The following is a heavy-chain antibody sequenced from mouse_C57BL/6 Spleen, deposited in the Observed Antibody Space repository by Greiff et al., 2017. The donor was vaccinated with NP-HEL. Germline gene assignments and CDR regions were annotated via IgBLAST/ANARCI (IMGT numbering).Heavy chain of an antibody. V-gene: IGHV14-2*01. CDR3: SPMTTVVARALYY. CDR1: GFNIKDYY. Sequence: EVKLQESGAELVKPGASVKLSCTASGFNIKDYYMHWVKQRTEQGLEWIGRIDPEDGETKYAPKFQGKATITADTSSNTAYLQLSSLPSEDTSVYYWSPMTTVVARALYYWGQGTSATVS. J-gene: IGHJ4*01. D-gene: IGHD1-1*01. CDR2: IDPEDGET.